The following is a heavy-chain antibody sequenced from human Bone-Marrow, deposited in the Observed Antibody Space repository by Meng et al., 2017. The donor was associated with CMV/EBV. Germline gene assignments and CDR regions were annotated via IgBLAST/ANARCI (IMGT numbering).Heavy chain of an antibody. J-gene: IGHJ6*02. Sequence: GESLKISCAASGFTFSSYWMSWVRQAPGKGLEWVANIKQDGGEKYYVDSVKGRFTISRDNAKNSLYLQMNSLRGEDTAVYYCARDTDDFDFWSRSPPGALISYYNYGMDVWGQGTTVTVSS. CDR3: ARDTDDFDFWSRSPPGALISYYNYGMDV. CDR1: GFTFSSYW. D-gene: IGHD3-3*01. V-gene: IGHV3-7*01. CDR2: IKQDGGEK.